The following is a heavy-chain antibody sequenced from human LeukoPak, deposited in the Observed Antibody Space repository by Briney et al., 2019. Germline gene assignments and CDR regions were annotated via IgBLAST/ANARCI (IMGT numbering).Heavy chain of an antibody. J-gene: IGHJ4*02. CDR3: AKGDTTWELPHDY. CDR2: ISGSGGST. V-gene: IGHV3-23*01. Sequence: PGGSLRLSCAASGFTFSSYAMSWVRQAPGKGLEWVSSISGSGGSTSYAGSVKGRFTISRDNSKNTLYLQMNSLRVEDTAVYYCAKGDTTWELPHDYWGQGTLVTVSS. CDR1: GFTFSSYA. D-gene: IGHD1-26*01.